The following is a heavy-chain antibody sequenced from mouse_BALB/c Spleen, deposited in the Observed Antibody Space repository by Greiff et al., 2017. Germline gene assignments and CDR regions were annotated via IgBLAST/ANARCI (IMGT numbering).Heavy chain of an antibody. CDR3: ARWVFYGYDPYYAMDY. Sequence: EVQLKQSGPGLVKPSQSLSLTCTVTGYSITSDYAWNWIRQFPGNKLEWMGYISYSGSTSYNPSLKSRISITRDTSKNQFFLQLNSVTTEDTATYYCARWVFYGYDPYYAMDYWGQGTSVTVSS. CDR2: ISYSGST. D-gene: IGHD2-2*01. J-gene: IGHJ4*01. V-gene: IGHV3-2*02. CDR1: GYSITSDYA.